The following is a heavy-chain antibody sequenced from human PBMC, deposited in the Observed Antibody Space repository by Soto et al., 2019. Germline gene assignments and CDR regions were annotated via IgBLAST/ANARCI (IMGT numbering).Heavy chain of an antibody. J-gene: IGHJ4*02. Sequence: QVQLVQSGAEVKKPGASVKVSCKASGYTFTSYYMHWVRQAPGQGLEWMGIINPSGGSTSYAQKFQGRVTITRDTSTSTVYMELSSLRSEDTAVYYCARDRPHDSSGPLPDYWGQGTLVTVSS. CDR2: INPSGGST. CDR3: ARDRPHDSSGPLPDY. CDR1: GYTFTSYY. V-gene: IGHV1-46*01. D-gene: IGHD3-22*01.